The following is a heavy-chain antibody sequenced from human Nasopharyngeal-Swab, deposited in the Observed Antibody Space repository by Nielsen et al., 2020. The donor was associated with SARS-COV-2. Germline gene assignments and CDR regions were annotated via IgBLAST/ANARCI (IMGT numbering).Heavy chain of an antibody. V-gene: IGHV3-30*18. CDR1: GFTFSSYG. Sequence: LSLTCAASGFTFSSYGMHWVRQAPGKGLEWVAVISYDGSNKYYADSVKGRFTISRDNSKNTLYLQMNSLRVDDTAVYYCAKDVHGDYGGIDYWGQGILVTVSS. CDR2: ISYDGSNK. D-gene: IGHD4-17*01. CDR3: AKDVHGDYGGIDY. J-gene: IGHJ4*02.